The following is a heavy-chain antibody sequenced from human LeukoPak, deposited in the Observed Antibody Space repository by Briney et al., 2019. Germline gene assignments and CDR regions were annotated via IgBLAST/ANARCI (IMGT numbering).Heavy chain of an antibody. D-gene: IGHD3-10*01. J-gene: IGHJ4*02. CDR1: NYSISRTYH. CDR3: ATMMYGSGNYYNSDY. V-gene: IGHV4-38-2*02. Sequence: PSETLSLTCTVSNYSISRTYHWGWIRPPPGKGLEWIGTVYHSGTTYYSPSLKSRVTISIHPSKNQFSLRLSSVTAADTAVYYRATMMYGSGNYYNSDYWGQGTLVTVSS. CDR2: VYHSGTT.